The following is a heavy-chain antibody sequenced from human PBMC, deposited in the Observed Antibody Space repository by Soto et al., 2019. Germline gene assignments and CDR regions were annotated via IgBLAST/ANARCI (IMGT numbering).Heavy chain of an antibody. CDR2: IYYSGST. CDR1: GGSISSYY. V-gene: IGHV4-59*01. D-gene: IGHD6-25*01. J-gene: IGHJ5*02. CDR3: AREGIAAGENWFDP. Sequence: KPSETLSLTCTVSGGSISSYYWSWIRQPPGKGLEWIGYIYYSGSTNYNPSLKSRVTISVDTSKNQFSLKLSSVTAADTAVYYCAREGIAAGENWFDPWGQGTLVTVSS.